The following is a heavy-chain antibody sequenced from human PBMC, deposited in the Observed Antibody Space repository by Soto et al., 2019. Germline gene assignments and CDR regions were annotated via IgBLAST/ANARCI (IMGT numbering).Heavy chain of an antibody. CDR1: GFTFDDYA. J-gene: IGHJ4*02. D-gene: IGHD7-27*01. Sequence: EVQLVESGGGLVQPGRSLRLSCAATGFTFDDYAMHWVRQAPGKGLEWVSGISWNSGIIGYADSVEGRFTISRDNAKNSLYLQMNSLSAEDTALYYCGKVTADWDSGGDYWGQGTLVTFSS. V-gene: IGHV3-9*01. CDR3: GKVTADWDSGGDY. CDR2: ISWNSGII.